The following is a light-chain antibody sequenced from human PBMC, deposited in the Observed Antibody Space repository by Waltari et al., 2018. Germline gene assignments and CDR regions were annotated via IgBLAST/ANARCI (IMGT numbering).Light chain of an antibody. CDR2: GAS. CDR3: QQYHNWPPYT. CDR1: QSVSSN. J-gene: IGKJ2*01. Sequence: EIVMTQSPATLSVSPGERATLSCRASQSVSSNLAWSQQKPGQAARLLIYGASTRAPGLPARFSGSGSGTEFTITISSMQSEDFAVYYCQQYHNWPPYTFGQGTQLAIK. V-gene: IGKV3-15*01.